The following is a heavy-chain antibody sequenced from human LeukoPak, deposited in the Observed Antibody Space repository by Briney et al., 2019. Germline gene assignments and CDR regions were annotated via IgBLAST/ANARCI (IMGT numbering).Heavy chain of an antibody. D-gene: IGHD2-15*01. Sequence: PSETLSLTCTVSGGSISSYYGSWIRQPPGKGLEWIGYIYYSGSTNYDPSLKSRVTISVDTSKNQFSLKLSSVTAADMAVYYCAKHDRISQFDYWGQGTLVTVSS. CDR1: GGSISSYY. CDR2: IYYSGST. V-gene: IGHV4-59*08. J-gene: IGHJ4*02. CDR3: AKHDRISQFDY.